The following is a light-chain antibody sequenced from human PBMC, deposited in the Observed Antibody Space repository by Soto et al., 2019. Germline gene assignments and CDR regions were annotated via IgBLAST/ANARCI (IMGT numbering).Light chain of an antibody. V-gene: IGKV3-15*01. CDR3: QQYNNWPPAYS. Sequence: EIVMTQSPATLSVSPGERATLSCRASQTVSSNLAWYQQKPGQAPRLLIYGASTRATGIPDRFSGSGSGTEFTLTISSLQSEDFAVYYCQQYNNWPPAYSFGQGTKLDFK. CDR1: QTVSSN. J-gene: IGKJ2*03. CDR2: GAS.